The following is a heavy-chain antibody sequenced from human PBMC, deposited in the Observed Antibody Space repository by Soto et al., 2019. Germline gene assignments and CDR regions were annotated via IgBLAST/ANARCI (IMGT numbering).Heavy chain of an antibody. J-gene: IGHJ4*02. Sequence: SETLSLTCTVSGGSVSSGSYYWTWIRQPPGKGLEWIGYIYYSGGTNYNPSFKSRVTISVDTSRNQFSLKLSSVTAADTAVYYCARGYSSAWSRFDYWGQGTLVTAPQ. D-gene: IGHD6-19*01. CDR1: GGSVSSGSYY. CDR2: IYYSGGT. CDR3: ARGYSSAWSRFDY. V-gene: IGHV4-61*01.